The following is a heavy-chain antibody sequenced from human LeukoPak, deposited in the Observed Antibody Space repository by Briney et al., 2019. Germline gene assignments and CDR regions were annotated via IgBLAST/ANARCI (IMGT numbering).Heavy chain of an antibody. V-gene: IGHV4-59*08. J-gene: IGHJ6*02. CDR1: GGSISSYY. D-gene: IGHD2-8*01. CDR2: IYYSGST. CDR3: ARRVTVSGMDV. Sequence: SETLSLTCTVSGGSISSYYWSWIRQPPGKGLEWIGYIYYSGSTNYNPSLKSRVTISVDTSKNQFSLKLSSVTAADTAVYYCARRVTVSGMDVWGQGTTVTFSS.